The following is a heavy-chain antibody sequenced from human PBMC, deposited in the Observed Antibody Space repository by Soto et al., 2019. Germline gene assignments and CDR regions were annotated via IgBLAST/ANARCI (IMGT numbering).Heavy chain of an antibody. CDR2: IKQDGSEK. CDR1: GFTFSSYW. D-gene: IGHD6-25*01. Sequence: EVQLVESGGGLVPPGGSLRLYCEGAGFTFSSYWMSWVRQDPGKGLEWVANIKQDGSEKYYVDSVNGRFTISRDNAKNSLYLQMHSLRVEDTAVYYCAREKRANGYFDYWGQGTLVAVSP. CDR3: AREKRANGYFDY. V-gene: IGHV3-7*01. J-gene: IGHJ4*02.